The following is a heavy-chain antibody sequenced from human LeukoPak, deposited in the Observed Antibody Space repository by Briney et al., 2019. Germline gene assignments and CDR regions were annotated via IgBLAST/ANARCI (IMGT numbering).Heavy chain of an antibody. D-gene: IGHD1-26*01. Sequence: GGSLRLSCAASGFTFSSYAMHWVRQAPGKGLEWVAVISYDGSNKYYADSVKGRFTISRDNSKNTLYLQMNSLRAEDTAVYYCARDTAHSGGYYNYYYGMDVWGQGTTVTVSS. CDR1: GFTFSSYA. CDR2: ISYDGSNK. CDR3: ARDTAHSGGYYNYYYGMDV. V-gene: IGHV3-30-3*01. J-gene: IGHJ6*02.